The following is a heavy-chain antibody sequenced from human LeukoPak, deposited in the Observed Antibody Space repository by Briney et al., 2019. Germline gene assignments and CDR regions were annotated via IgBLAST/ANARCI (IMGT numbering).Heavy chain of an antibody. Sequence: ASVKVSCKASGYTFTSYDINWVRQATGQGLEWMGWMNPNSGNTGYAQKFQGRVTITRNTSISTAYMELCSLRSEDTAVYYCARGRAYYDSSGYSLDAFDIWGQGTMVTVSS. D-gene: IGHD3-22*01. J-gene: IGHJ3*02. V-gene: IGHV1-8*03. CDR2: MNPNSGNT. CDR3: ARGRAYYDSSGYSLDAFDI. CDR1: GYTFTSYD.